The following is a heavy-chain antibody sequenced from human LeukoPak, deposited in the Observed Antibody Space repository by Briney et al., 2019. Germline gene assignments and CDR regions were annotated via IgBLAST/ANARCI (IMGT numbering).Heavy chain of an antibody. V-gene: IGHV3-21*01. D-gene: IGHD4-17*01. CDR1: GFTFSSYS. CDR2: ISSSSSYI. J-gene: IGHJ3*02. Sequence: GGSLRLSCAASGFTFSSYSMNWVRQAPGKGLEWVSSISSSSSYIYYADSVKGRFTISRDNAKSSLSLQMNSLRAEDTAVYYCARSYGDYVFDAFDIWGQGTMVTVSS. CDR3: ARSYGDYVFDAFDI.